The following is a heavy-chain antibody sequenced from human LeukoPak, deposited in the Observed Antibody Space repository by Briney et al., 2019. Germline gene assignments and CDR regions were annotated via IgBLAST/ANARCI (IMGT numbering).Heavy chain of an antibody. CDR1: GGSISSGVKY. CDR3: ARLKVTMLVAL. D-gene: IGHD3-22*01. Sequence: MTSETLSLTCTVSGGSISSGVKYWGWLRQYPGKGLEWIGHISNSGSTYYNPSLKSRVNISADTSKNQFSLKLTSVTAADTAVYYCARLKVTMLVALWGQGTLVSVSS. J-gene: IGHJ4*02. V-gene: IGHV4-31*03. CDR2: ISNSGST.